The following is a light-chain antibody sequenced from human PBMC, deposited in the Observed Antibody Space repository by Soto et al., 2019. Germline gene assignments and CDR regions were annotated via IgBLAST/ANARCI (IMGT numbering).Light chain of an antibody. CDR1: QSVFSRFRNKNY. CDR2: WAS. CDR3: QQYYTTPTWT. Sequence: IVMTQSPDSLTLSLGERATINCKSSQSVFSRFRNKNYLGWFQQKPGQTPRLLIYWASTRESGVSDRFSGSGSRTDFTLTIDSLQDEDVAVYYCQQYYTTPTWTFGQGTKVEV. V-gene: IGKV4-1*01. J-gene: IGKJ1*01.